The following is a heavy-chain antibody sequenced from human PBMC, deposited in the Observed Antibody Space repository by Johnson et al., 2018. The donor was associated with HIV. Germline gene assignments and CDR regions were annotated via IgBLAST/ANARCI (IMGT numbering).Heavy chain of an antibody. J-gene: IGHJ3*02. V-gene: IGHV3-72*01. CDR3: ARDGYSGGFDI. CDR1: GFSFSDYF. D-gene: IGHD2-21*01. CDR2: SKNKPNSYTT. Sequence: VQLVESGGGLVKPGGSLRLSCAASGFSFSDYFMSWIRQAPGKGLEWVGRSKNKPNSYTTEYAASVKGRFTISRDDSKNSLYLQMNSLKIEDTAVYYCARDGYSGGFDIWGQGTMVTVSP.